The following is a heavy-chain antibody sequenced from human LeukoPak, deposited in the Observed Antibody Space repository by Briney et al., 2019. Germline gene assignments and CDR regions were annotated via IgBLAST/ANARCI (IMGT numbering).Heavy chain of an antibody. J-gene: IGHJ6*03. CDR3: ARDLGTMVREQKLDDYYYMDV. Sequence: GASVKVSCKASGYTFTGYYIHWVRQAPGQGLEWMGWINPNSGGTKYAQKFQGRVTMTRDTSISTAYMELRSLRSDDTAVYYRARDLGTMVREQKLDDYYYMDVWGKGTTVTVSS. V-gene: IGHV1-2*02. CDR2: INPNSGGT. D-gene: IGHD3-10*01. CDR1: GYTFTGYY.